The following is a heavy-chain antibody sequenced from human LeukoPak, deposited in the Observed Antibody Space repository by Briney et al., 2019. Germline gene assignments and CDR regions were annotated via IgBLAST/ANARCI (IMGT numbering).Heavy chain of an antibody. CDR3: ARDRSGGDYALGY. V-gene: IGHV4-61*02. CDR1: GGSISSGSYY. CDR2: IYTSGST. Sequence: PSETLSLTCTVSGGSISSGSYYWSWIRQPAGKGLEWIGRIYTSGSTNYNPSLKSRVTISVDTSKNQFSLKLSSVTAADTAVYYCARDRSGGDYALGYWGQGTLVTVSS. J-gene: IGHJ4*02. D-gene: IGHD4-17*01.